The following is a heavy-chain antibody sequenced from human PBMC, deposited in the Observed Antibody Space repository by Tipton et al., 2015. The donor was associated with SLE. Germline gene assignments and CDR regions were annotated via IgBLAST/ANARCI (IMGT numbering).Heavy chain of an antibody. Sequence: QLVQSGGGLVQPGGSLRLSCAASGLTVSRIYMNWVRQAPGKGLEWVSGINWNGDSTGYVDSVQGRFTISRDNAKNSLYLQMNSLRAEDTALYYCARQTGTHYYYGMDVWGQGTTVTVSS. V-gene: IGHV3-20*04. D-gene: IGHD1-7*01. CDR3: ARQTGTHYYYGMDV. CDR2: INWNGDST. J-gene: IGHJ6*02. CDR1: GLTVSRIY.